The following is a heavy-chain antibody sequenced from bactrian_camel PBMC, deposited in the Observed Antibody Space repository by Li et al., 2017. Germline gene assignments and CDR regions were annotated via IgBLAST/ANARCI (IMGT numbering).Heavy chain of an antibody. J-gene: IGHJ4*01. Sequence: QLVESGGGSVQAGGSLRLSCAASASTIRRYCMAWFRQAPAREREVVAEVESVGITKYAESVKGRFTISRDNAKSTLYLQLNSLKTEDTAMYYCSIRRGDYTNYVSYDYRYWGQGTQVTVS. D-gene: IGHD4*01. CDR2: VESVGIT. CDR3: SIRRGDYTNYVSYDYRY. CDR1: ASTIRRYC. V-gene: IGHV3S53*01.